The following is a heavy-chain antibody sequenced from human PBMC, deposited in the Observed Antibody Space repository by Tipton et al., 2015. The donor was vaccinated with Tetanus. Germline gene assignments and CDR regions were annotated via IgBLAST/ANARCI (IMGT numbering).Heavy chain of an antibody. Sequence: LVQSGASVKVSCKASGYTFTGYYLHWVRQAPGQGLEWMGWISPNNGGTNYAQKLQGRVTMTTDTSTSTAYMELRSLRSDDTAVYYCARDRAYSSGWSTQNDYWGQGTLVTVSS. D-gene: IGHD6-19*01. V-gene: IGHV1-18*04. CDR3: ARDRAYSSGWSTQNDY. CDR2: ISPNNGGT. J-gene: IGHJ4*02. CDR1: GYTFTGYY.